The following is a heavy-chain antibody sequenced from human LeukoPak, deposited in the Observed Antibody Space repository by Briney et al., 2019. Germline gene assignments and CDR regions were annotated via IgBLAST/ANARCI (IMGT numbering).Heavy chain of an antibody. CDR1: GFTFSSYS. V-gene: IGHV3-21*01. J-gene: IGHJ4*02. CDR3: ARDPYDILTGYYSY. D-gene: IGHD3-9*01. Sequence: PGGSLRPSCAASGFTFSSYSMNWVRQAPGKGLEWVSSISSSSSYIYYADSVKGRFTISRDNAKNSLYLQMNSLRAEDTAVYYCARDPYDILTGYYSYWGQGTLVTVSS. CDR2: ISSSSSYI.